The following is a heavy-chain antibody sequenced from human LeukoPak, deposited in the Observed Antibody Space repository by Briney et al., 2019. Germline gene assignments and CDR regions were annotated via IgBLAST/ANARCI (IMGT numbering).Heavy chain of an antibody. CDR3: ARRGRDAYNGEVGGFDY. V-gene: IGHV5-51*01. J-gene: IGHJ4*02. Sequence: GESLKISCKGSGYSFTNYWIAWVRQMPGKGLEWMGIIYPSDSDTKYSPSFQGQVTISADKSISTAYLQWSSLKASDTAMYYCARRGRDAYNGEVGGFDYWGQGTLVTVS. D-gene: IGHD5-24*01. CDR2: IYPSDSDT. CDR1: GYSFTNYW.